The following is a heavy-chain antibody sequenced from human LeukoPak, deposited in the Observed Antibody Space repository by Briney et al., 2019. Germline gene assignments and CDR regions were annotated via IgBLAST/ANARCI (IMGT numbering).Heavy chain of an antibody. CDR2: INHSGTT. Sequence: SETLSLTCAVYGGSFSGYYWSWIRQPPGKGLEWIGEINHSGTTNYNPSLKSRVTISVDTSKNQFSLKLSPVTAADTAVYYCVRSYSGYDAVDYWGQGTLVTVSS. J-gene: IGHJ4*02. CDR1: GGSFSGYY. CDR3: VRSYSGYDAVDY. V-gene: IGHV4-34*01. D-gene: IGHD5-12*01.